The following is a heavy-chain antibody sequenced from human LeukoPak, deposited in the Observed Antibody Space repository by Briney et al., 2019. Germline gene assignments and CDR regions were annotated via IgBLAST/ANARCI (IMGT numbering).Heavy chain of an antibody. CDR3: ARGRGARVTTDY. J-gene: IGHJ4*02. V-gene: IGHV3-21*01. CDR1: GFTFSSYS. CDR2: ISSSSSYI. Sequence: GGSLRLSCAASGFTFSSYSMNWVRQAPGKGLEWVSSISSSSSYIYYADSVKGRFTISRDNAKNSLYLQMNSLRAEDTAVYYCARGRGARVTTDYWGQGTLVTVSS. D-gene: IGHD2-21*02.